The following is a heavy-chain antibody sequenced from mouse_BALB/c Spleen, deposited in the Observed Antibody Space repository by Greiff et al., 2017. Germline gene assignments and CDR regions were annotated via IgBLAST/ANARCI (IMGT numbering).Heavy chain of an antibody. Sequence: EVQLVESGGGLVKPGGSLKLSCAASGFTFSSYAMSWVRQSPEKRLEWVAEISSGGSYTYYPDTVTGRFTISRDNAKNTLYLEMSSLRSEDTAMYSCARTYEYDVDPYYAMDYWGEGTSVTVSS. V-gene: IGHV5-9-4*01. CDR3: ARTYEYDVDPYYAMDY. J-gene: IGHJ4*01. D-gene: IGHD2-4*01. CDR1: GFTFSSYA. CDR2: ISSGGSYT.